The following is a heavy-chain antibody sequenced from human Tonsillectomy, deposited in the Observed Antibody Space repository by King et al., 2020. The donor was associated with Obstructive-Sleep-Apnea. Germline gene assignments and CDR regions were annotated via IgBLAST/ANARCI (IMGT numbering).Heavy chain of an antibody. CDR1: GFTFSSYT. D-gene: IGHD6-13*01. V-gene: IGHV3-30-3*01. CDR3: ARDTRIAAVGLDS. J-gene: IGHJ4*02. Sequence: VQLVESGGGVVQPGRSLRLSCAASGFTFSSYTMHWVRQAPGRGLEGVAVISDDGSNKYFEDTVGGRFTVSRDHSRTTLYLQINSLRAGDTAVYYCARDTRIAAVGLDSWGQGTLVTVSS. CDR2: ISDDGSNK.